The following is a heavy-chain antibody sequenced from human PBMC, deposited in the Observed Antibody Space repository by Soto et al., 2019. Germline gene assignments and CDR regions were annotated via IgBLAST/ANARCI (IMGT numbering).Heavy chain of an antibody. Sequence: QGQLVQSGGGFVKPGGSLRLSCAASGFTFSDSYLTWIRQAPGRGLEWVAYISSNGDTIYYADSLKGRITISRDNAQNSLYLQMSGLRAEDTAIYYCAREAHGFWESSSVFGLDIWGQGTAVTVSS. V-gene: IGHV3-11*01. CDR2: ISSNGDTI. CDR1: GFTFSDSY. CDR3: AREAHGFWESSSVFGLDI. J-gene: IGHJ3*02. D-gene: IGHD3-3*01.